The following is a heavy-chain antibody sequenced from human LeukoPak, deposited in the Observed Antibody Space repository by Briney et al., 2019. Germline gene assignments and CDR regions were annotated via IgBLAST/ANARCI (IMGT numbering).Heavy chain of an antibody. D-gene: IGHD1-26*01. CDR1: GFTFDDYA. Sequence: PGRSLRLSCAASGFTFDDYATHWVRQAPGKGLEWVSGISWNSGSIGYADSVKGRFTISRDNAKNSLYLQMNSLRAEDTALYYCAKDTQWELLDYFDYWGQGTLVTVSS. CDR2: ISWNSGSI. CDR3: AKDTQWELLDYFDY. J-gene: IGHJ4*02. V-gene: IGHV3-9*01.